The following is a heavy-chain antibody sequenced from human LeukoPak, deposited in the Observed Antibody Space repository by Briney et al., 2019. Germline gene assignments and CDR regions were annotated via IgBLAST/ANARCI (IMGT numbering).Heavy chain of an antibody. CDR3: ARAQLNLLVDFGMDV. CDR2: IYYSGST. J-gene: IGHJ6*02. D-gene: IGHD1-1*01. V-gene: IGHV4-59*01. Sequence: GSLRLSCAASGFTFSSYAMSWVRQPPGKGLEWIGYIYYSGSTNYNPSLKSRVTISVDTSKNQFSLKLTSVTAADTAVYYCARAQLNLLVDFGMDVWGQGTTVTVSS. CDR1: GFTFSSYA.